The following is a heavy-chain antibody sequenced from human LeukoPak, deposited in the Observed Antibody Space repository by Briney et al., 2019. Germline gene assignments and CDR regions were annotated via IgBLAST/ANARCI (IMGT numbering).Heavy chain of an antibody. V-gene: IGHV4-30-2*01. J-gene: IGHJ6*02. D-gene: IGHD2-15*01. Sequence: PSETLSLTCAVSGGSISSGSYSWNWIRQPPGKGLEWIGHIYHSGTTSYNPSLRSRVTISVDTSKNQFSLKLSSVTAADTAVYYCARGRRVVRCSGGSCAPLYYYYYGMDVWGQGTTVTVSS. CDR1: GGSISSGSYS. CDR3: ARGRRVVRCSGGSCAPLYYYYYGMDV. CDR2: IYHSGTT.